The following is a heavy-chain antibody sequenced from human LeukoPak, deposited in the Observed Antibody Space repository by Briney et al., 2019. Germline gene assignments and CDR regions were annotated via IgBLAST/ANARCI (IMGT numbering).Heavy chain of an antibody. D-gene: IGHD6-19*01. Sequence: ASVKVSCKASGYTFISYDINWVRQATGQGLEWMGWMNPNSGNTGYAQKFQGRVTMTRDTSISTAYMELSRLRSDDTAVYYCARAAGSGWYGFDYWGQGTLVTVSS. J-gene: IGHJ4*02. CDR3: ARAAGSGWYGFDY. CDR1: GYTFISYD. V-gene: IGHV1-8*01. CDR2: MNPNSGNT.